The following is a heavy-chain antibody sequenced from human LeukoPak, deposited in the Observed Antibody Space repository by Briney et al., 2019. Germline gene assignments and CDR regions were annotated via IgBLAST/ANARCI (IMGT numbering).Heavy chain of an antibody. D-gene: IGHD2-2*01. CDR3: AKDWRRGVVPAAMPGY. CDR2: ISYDGSNK. CDR1: GFTFSSYG. V-gene: IGHV3-30*18. J-gene: IGHJ4*02. Sequence: GRSLRLSCAASGFTFSSYGMHWVRQAPGKGLEWVAVISYDGSNKYYADSVKGRFTISRDNSKNTLYLQMNSLRAEDTAVYYCAKDWRRGVVPAAMPGYWGQGTLVTVSS.